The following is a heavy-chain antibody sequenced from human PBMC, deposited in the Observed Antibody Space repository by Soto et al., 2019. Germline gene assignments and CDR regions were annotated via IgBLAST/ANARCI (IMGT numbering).Heavy chain of an antibody. CDR1: GDRFTDYY. CDR3: ARESGGATATLDYYYFYMDV. V-gene: IGHV1-2*04. CDR2: INPNSGVT. D-gene: IGHD5-12*01. J-gene: IGHJ6*03. Sequence: QVQLVQSGAEVKEPGASVTVSCRASGDRFTDYYMHWVRQAPGQGLEWMGWINPNSGVTKYAQKFQGWVPMTRDTSIRTVYMQLSRLGFDDTAMYYCARESGGATATLDYYYFYMDVWGTGTTVTVSS.